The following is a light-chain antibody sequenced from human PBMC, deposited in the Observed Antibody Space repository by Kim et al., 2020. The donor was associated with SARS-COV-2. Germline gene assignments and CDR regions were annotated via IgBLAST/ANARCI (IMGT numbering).Light chain of an antibody. CDR2: DAS. J-gene: IGKJ4*01. CDR1: QDITKY. Sequence: DIEMTQSPSSLSASVGDRVTITCQASQDITKYLKWYQQKPVKAPKLLINDASTLETGVPSRFSGSGSGTDFTLTISSLQPEDIATYYCQQYDNLPLTFGGGTKVDIK. CDR3: QQYDNLPLT. V-gene: IGKV1-33*01.